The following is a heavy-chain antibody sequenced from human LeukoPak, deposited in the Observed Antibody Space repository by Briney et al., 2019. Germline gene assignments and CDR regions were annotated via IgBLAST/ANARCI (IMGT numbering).Heavy chain of an antibody. CDR1: GGTFSSYA. Sequence: ASVKVSCKASGGTFSSYAISWVRQAPGQGLEWMGGNIPIFGTANYAQKFQGRVTITTDESTSTAYMELSSLRSEDTAVYYCARGVGATVWFDPWGQGTLVTVSS. CDR3: ARGVGATVWFDP. CDR2: NIPIFGTA. J-gene: IGHJ5*02. V-gene: IGHV1-69*05. D-gene: IGHD1-26*01.